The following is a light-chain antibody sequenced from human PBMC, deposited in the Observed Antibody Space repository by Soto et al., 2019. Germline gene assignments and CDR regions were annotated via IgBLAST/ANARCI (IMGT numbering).Light chain of an antibody. CDR2: GTS. J-gene: IGKJ2*01. Sequence: ETVLTQSPGTLSLSPGERATLSCRASQSISSIYLAWYQQKPGQAPRLLIDGTSNRATGIPDRFSGSGSGTDFTLTISRLEPEDFAVYFCQQYGSSPYTFGQGTKVEI. CDR1: QSISSIY. CDR3: QQYGSSPYT. V-gene: IGKV3-20*01.